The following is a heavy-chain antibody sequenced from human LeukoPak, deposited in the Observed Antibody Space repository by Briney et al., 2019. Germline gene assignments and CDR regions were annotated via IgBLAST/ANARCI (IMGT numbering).Heavy chain of an antibody. CDR2: INWNGGSI. D-gene: IGHD3-22*01. V-gene: IGHV3-20*04. Sequence: GSLRLSCAASGFTFDNYGISWVRQAPGKGLEWVSGINWNGGSIDYADSVKGRFTISRDNAKNTLYLQMNSLRAEDTAVYYCAKGQMYYYDSSGYPDFVFVDYWGQGTLVTVSS. J-gene: IGHJ4*02. CDR3: AKGQMYYYDSSGYPDFVFVDY. CDR1: GFTFDNYG.